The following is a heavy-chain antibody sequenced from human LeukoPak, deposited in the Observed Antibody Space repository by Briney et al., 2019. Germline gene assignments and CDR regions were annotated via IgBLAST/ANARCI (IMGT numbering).Heavy chain of an antibody. CDR3: ARDNLHAFDI. Sequence: SETLSLTCTVSGGSISSSSYYWGWIRQPPGKGLEWIGSIYYSGSTYYNPSLKSRVTISVDKSKNQFSLKLSSVTAADTAVYYCARDNLHAFDIWGQGTMVTVSS. CDR2: IYYSGST. V-gene: IGHV4-39*07. J-gene: IGHJ3*02. D-gene: IGHD1-14*01. CDR1: GGSISSSSYY.